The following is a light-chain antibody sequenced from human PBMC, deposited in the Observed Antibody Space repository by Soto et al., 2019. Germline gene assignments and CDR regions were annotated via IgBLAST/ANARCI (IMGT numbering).Light chain of an antibody. CDR2: DIS. J-gene: IGKJ1*01. CDR1: QSVFNY. V-gene: IGKV1-39*01. CDR3: QQSYYNPT. Sequence: CRASQSVFNYLHWYQQKPGRAPNLLIYDISTLQSGVPSRFSGSGSGTDFTLTISSLQHEDFATYYCQQSYYNPTFGQGTKVDIK.